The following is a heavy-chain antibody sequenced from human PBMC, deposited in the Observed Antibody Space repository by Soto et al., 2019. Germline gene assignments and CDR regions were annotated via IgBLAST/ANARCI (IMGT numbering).Heavy chain of an antibody. J-gene: IGHJ3*02. CDR1: GGSFSTYY. D-gene: IGHD3-9*01. V-gene: IGHV4-34*01. CDR2: INHSGSN. Sequence: SETLSLTCVVSGGSFSTYYYNWIRQSPGKGLEWIGEINHSGSNNYSPSLKGRVTTSLDTSKNQFSLKLTSVTAADTAVYYCARGGSNDWQVAFDIWGQGTMVTVSS. CDR3: ARGGSNDWQVAFDI.